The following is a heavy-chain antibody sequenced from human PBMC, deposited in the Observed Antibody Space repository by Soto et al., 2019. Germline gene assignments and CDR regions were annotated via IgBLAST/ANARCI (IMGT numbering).Heavy chain of an antibody. V-gene: IGHV1-69*04. CDR1: GGTFSSYA. Sequence: SVKVSCKTSGGTFSSYAISWVRQAPGQGLEWMGRIIPIIGTINYAQKFQGRVTITADKFTSTAYMELTRLRSDDTAVYYCAGDPDSHYNDSHAYSYPWGQGTLVTVSS. J-gene: IGHJ5*02. CDR3: AGDPDSHYNDSHAYSYP. CDR2: IIPIIGTI. D-gene: IGHD3-22*01.